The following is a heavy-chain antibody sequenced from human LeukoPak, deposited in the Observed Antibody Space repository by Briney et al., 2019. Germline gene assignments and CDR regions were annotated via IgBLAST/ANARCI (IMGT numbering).Heavy chain of an antibody. V-gene: IGHV3-30*04. D-gene: IGHD1-1*01. CDR3: AREPPGTTGTTRAFDY. CDR2: ISYDGSNK. Sequence: GRSLRLSCAASGFTFSSYAMHWVRQAPGKGLEWVAVISYDGSNKYYADSVKGRFTISRDNSKNTLYLQMNSLRAEDTAVYYCAREPPGTTGTTRAFDYWGQGTLVTVSS. J-gene: IGHJ4*02. CDR1: GFTFSSYA.